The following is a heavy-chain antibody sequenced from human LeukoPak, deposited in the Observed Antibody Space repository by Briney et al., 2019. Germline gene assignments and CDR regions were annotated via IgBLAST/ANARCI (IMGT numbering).Heavy chain of an antibody. V-gene: IGHV3-11*03. CDR1: GFTFIDYW. CDR2: ISGGSDHT. J-gene: IGHJ4*02. CDR3: ARSQYNRSPDI. Sequence: GGSLRLSCAASGFTFIDYWVSWMRQAPGKGLEWVSYISGGSDHTNYADSVKGRFTISRDNAKNSLYLQMNSLTDYDTAVYYCARSQYNRSPDIWGQGTLVTVSS. D-gene: IGHD1-14*01.